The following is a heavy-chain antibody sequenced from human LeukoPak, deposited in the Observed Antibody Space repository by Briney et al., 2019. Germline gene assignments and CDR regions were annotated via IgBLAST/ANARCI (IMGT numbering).Heavy chain of an antibody. D-gene: IGHD6-19*01. CDR2: ISGSGGST. V-gene: IGHV3-23*01. Sequence: GGSLRLSCAASGFTFSTYWMSWVRQAPGKGLEWVSAISGSGGSTYYADSVKGRFTISRDNSKNTLYLQMNSLRAEDTAVYYCAKESSGWYALDYWGQGTLVTVSS. J-gene: IGHJ4*02. CDR1: GFTFSTYW. CDR3: AKESSGWYALDY.